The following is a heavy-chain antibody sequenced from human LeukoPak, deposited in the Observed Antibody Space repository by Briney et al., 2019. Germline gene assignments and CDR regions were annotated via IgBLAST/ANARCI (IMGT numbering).Heavy chain of an antibody. CDR2: ISHDGNDK. V-gene: IGHV3-30*18. D-gene: IGHD3-22*01. J-gene: IGHJ3*02. CDR1: TFTFSSFG. CDR3: AKDTTMMIVAAPMSNAFDI. Sequence: GRSLRLSCAASTFTFSSFGMHWVRQAPGKGMEWVTGISHDGNDKYYADSVKGRFTISRDNSKNRFYLQMNSLRPDDTAVYFCAKDTTMMIVAAPMSNAFDIWGRGTMVTVSS.